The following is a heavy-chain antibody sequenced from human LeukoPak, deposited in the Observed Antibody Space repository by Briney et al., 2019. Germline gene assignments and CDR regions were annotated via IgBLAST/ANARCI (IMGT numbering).Heavy chain of an antibody. D-gene: IGHD2-2*01. CDR1: GYTFTSYG. CDR2: ISAYNGNT. CDR3: ARGGYCSSTSCYGRFDP. V-gene: IGHV1-18*04. J-gene: IGHJ5*02. Sequence: ASVKVSCKASGYTFTSYGISSVRQAPGQGLEWMGWISAYNGNTNYAQKLQGRVTMTTDTSTSTAYMELRSLRSDDTAVYYCARGGYCSSTSCYGRFDPWGQGTLVTVSS.